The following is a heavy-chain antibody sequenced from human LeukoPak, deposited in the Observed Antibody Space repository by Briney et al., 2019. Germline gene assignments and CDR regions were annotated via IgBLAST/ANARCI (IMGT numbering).Heavy chain of an antibody. D-gene: IGHD5-18*01. CDR3: ARHVDTAMMWEGYYFDY. J-gene: IGHJ4*02. Sequence: GGSLRLSCAASGFTFSSYSMNWVRQAPGKGLEWVSSISSSSSYIYYADSVKGRFTISRDNAKNSLYLQMNSLRAEDTAVYYCARHVDTAMMWEGYYFDYWGQGTLVTVSS. CDR2: ISSSSSYI. CDR1: GFTFSSYS. V-gene: IGHV3-21*01.